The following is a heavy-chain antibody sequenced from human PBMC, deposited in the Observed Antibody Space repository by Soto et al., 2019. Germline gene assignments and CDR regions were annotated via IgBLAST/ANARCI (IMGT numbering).Heavy chain of an antibody. Sequence: ASVKVSRKASGYTFSNYGITWVRQAPGHGLEWLGWATAFNGDTNYAQNVRDRVTLTTDPSTETSYMELRSLRPDDTAVYYCARDGRVSFYYYGMDVWGQGTTVTVSS. V-gene: IGHV1-18*01. CDR2: ATAFNGDT. J-gene: IGHJ6*02. CDR3: ARDGRVSFYYYGMDV. CDR1: GYTFSNYG.